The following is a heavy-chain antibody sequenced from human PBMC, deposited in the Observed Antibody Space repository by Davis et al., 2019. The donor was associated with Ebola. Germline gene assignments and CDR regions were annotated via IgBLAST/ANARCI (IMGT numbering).Heavy chain of an antibody. J-gene: IGHJ4*02. V-gene: IGHV3-53*01. CDR1: GFTVSSNY. Sequence: GESLKISCAASGFTVSSNYMSWVRQAPGKGLEWVSVIYSGGSTYYADSVKGRFTISRDNSKNTLYLQMNSLRAEDTAVYYCARRRGIQLWNPRFDYWGQGTLVTVSS. CDR2: IYSGGST. CDR3: ARRRGIQLWNPRFDY. D-gene: IGHD5-18*01.